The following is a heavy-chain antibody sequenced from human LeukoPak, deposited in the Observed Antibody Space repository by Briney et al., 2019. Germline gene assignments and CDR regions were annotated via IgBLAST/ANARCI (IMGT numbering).Heavy chain of an antibody. CDR3: ARDAHYVWGSYRYSFLDY. D-gene: IGHD3-16*02. Sequence: PGGSLRLSCAASGFTFNSYGMHWVRQAPGKGLEWVAVIWYDGSNKYYADSVKGRFTISRDNSKNTLYLQMNSLRAEDTAVYYCARDAHYVWGSYRYSFLDYWGQGTLVTVSS. J-gene: IGHJ4*02. CDR1: GFTFNSYG. V-gene: IGHV3-33*08. CDR2: IWYDGSNK.